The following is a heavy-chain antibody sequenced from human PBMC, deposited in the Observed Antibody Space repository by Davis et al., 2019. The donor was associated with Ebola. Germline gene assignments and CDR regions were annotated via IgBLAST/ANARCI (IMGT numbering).Heavy chain of an antibody. Sequence: GESLKISCAAASGFAFSIHWMSWVRQAPGKGLEWLANIGDDGSVKNYADSVRGRFTISRENAENSLYLQMNSLRPEDTAVYYCAREIPSGLVYLDYWGQGTLVTVSS. D-gene: IGHD3/OR15-3a*01. CDR2: IGDDGSVK. V-gene: IGHV3-7*03. J-gene: IGHJ4*02. CDR3: AREIPSGLVYLDY. CDR1: GFAFSIHW.